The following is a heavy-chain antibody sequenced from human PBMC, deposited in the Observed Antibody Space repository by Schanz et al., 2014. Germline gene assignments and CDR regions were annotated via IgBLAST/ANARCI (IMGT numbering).Heavy chain of an antibody. D-gene: IGHD6-13*01. J-gene: IGHJ4*02. V-gene: IGHV3-30*18. Sequence: QLLESGGGLVQPGGSLRLSCAASGFTFSSYGLHWVRQAPGKGLEWVGFISFDGRNTGYAHSVKGRFTISRDNSKNTVNLQMNSLRAEDTAVYYCAKEKEEVAADGSFFDYWGQGTLXTVSS. CDR2: ISFDGRNT. CDR3: AKEKEEVAADGSFFDY. CDR1: GFTFSSYG.